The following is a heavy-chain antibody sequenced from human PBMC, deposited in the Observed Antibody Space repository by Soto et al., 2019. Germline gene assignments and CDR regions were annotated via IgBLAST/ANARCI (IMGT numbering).Heavy chain of an antibody. CDR2: ISYDGSNK. V-gene: IGHV3-30*18. D-gene: IGHD2-21*02. J-gene: IGHJ3*02. Sequence: GGSLKLCCAASGFTFSSYGMHWVRQAPGKGLEWVAVISYDGSNKYCADSVKGRFTISRDNSKNTLYLQMNSLRAEDTAVYYCAKAMVVVTAISGGGGFDKWGQGTLVTVS. CDR3: AKAMVVVTAISGGGGFDK. CDR1: GFTFSSYG.